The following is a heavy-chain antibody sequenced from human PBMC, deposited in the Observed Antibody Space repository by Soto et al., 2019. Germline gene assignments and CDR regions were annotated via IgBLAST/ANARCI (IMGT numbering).Heavy chain of an antibody. Sequence: SGGSLRLSCAASGFTFSDYYMSWIRQAPGKGLEWVSYISSSSTYTTYADSVKGRSTISRDNAKNSLYLQMNSLRAEDTAVYYCARVKCSTTSCLYRSFDYWGQGTLVTVSS. CDR1: GFTFSDYY. CDR3: ARVKCSTTSCLYRSFDY. D-gene: IGHD2-2*01. J-gene: IGHJ4*02. V-gene: IGHV3-11*06. CDR2: ISSSSTYT.